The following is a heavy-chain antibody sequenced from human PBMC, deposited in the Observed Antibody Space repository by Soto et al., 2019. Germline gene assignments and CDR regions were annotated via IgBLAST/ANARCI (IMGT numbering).Heavy chain of an antibody. D-gene: IGHD3-22*01. CDR3: AKDRFKVVIYPPFDY. Sequence: PGGSLRLSCAASGFTFSSYGMHWVRQAPGKGLEWVAVISYDGSNKYYADSVKGRFTISRDNSKNTLYLQMNSLRAEDTAVYYCAKDRFKVVIYPPFDYWGQGTLVRVSS. J-gene: IGHJ4*02. V-gene: IGHV3-30*18. CDR2: ISYDGSNK. CDR1: GFTFSSYG.